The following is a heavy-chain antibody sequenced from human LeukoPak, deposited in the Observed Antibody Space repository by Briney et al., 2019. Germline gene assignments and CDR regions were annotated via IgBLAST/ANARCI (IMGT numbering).Heavy chain of an antibody. V-gene: IGHV3-23*01. CDR3: AKYYYGSGSYYLPFDY. Sequence: PGGSLRLSCAASGFTFSSYAMSWVRQAPGKGLEWVSAISGSGGSTCYADSVKGRFTISRDNSKNTLYLQMNSLRAEDTAVYYCAKYYYGSGSYYLPFDYWGQGTLVTVSS. CDR1: GFTFSSYA. CDR2: ISGSGGST. D-gene: IGHD3-10*01. J-gene: IGHJ4*02.